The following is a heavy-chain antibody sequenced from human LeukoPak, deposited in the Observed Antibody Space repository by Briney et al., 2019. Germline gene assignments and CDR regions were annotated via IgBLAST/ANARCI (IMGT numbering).Heavy chain of an antibody. Sequence: SETLSLTCTVAGYSISSGYYWGWIRQPPGKGLEWIGSIYHSGSTYYNPSLTSRVTISVDTSKNQFSLKLSSGTAADTAVYYWAISSGWTLDYWGQGTLVTVSS. CDR1: GYSISSGYY. CDR2: IYHSGST. J-gene: IGHJ4*02. CDR3: AISSGWTLDY. D-gene: IGHD6-19*01. V-gene: IGHV4-38-2*02.